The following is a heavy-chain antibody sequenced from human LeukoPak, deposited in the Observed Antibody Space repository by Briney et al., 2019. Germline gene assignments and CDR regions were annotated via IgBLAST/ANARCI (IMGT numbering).Heavy chain of an antibody. J-gene: IGHJ4*02. V-gene: IGHV1-18*01. D-gene: IGHD3-3*01. CDR1: GYTFTSYG. Sequence: GASVKVSCKASGYTFTSYGISWVRQAPGQGLEWMGWISAYNGNTNYAQKLQGRVTMTTDTSTSTAYKELRSLRSDDTAVYHCARDLSYYDFWSGYYDPYYFDYWGQGTLVTVSS. CDR3: ARDLSYYDFWSGYYDPYYFDY. CDR2: ISAYNGNT.